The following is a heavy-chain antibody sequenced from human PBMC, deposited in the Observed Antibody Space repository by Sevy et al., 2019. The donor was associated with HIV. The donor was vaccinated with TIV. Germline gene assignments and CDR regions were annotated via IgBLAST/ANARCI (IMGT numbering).Heavy chain of an antibody. D-gene: IGHD4-17*01. CDR2: IKSKNDGGTT. CDR3: TTMGGHGGLDI. CDR1: GFTFSNTW. V-gene: IGHV3-15*01. J-gene: IGHJ3*02. Sequence: GGSLRLSCAASGFTFSNTWMSWVRQAPGKGLELVGRIKSKNDGGTTDYAAPVIGRFTISRDDSKSTLYLRMNSLKIEDTAVYYCTTMGGHGGLDIWGQGAMVTVSS.